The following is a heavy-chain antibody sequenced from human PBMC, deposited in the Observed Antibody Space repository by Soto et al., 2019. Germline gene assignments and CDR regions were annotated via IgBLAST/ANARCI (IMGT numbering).Heavy chain of an antibody. D-gene: IGHD3-9*01. CDR3: ARRDMLTGYVYFDY. CDR2: IYPDDSDT. CDR1: GYTFTKYW. Sequence: LKISCQASGYTFTKYWVGWVRQMPGKGLEWMGIIYPDDSDTRYSPSFQGHVTISADKSISTAYLQWSSLKASGSATYYCARRDMLTGYVYFDYWGQGTQVTVSS. V-gene: IGHV5-51*01. J-gene: IGHJ4*02.